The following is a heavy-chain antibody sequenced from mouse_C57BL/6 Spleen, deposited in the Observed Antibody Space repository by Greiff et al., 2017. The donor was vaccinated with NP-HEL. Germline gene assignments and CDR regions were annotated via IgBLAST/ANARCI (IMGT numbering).Heavy chain of an antibody. CDR2: IYPGDGDT. CDR3: AKGSSDY. J-gene: IGHJ2*01. D-gene: IGHD1-1*01. CDR1: GYAFSSSW. V-gene: IGHV1-82*01. Sequence: QVQLQQSGPELVKPGASVKISCKASGYAFSSSWMNWVKQRPGKGLEWIGRIYPGDGDTNYNGKFKGKATLTADKSSSTAYMQRSSLTSEDSAVYFCAKGSSDYWGQGTTLTVAS.